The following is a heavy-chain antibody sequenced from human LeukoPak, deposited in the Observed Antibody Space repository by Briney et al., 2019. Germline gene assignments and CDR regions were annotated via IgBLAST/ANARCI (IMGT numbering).Heavy chain of an antibody. CDR1: GFTFSSYE. D-gene: IGHD2-21*01. CDR3: ARGFRYFDS. V-gene: IGHV3-48*03. Sequence: PGGSLRLSCAASGFTFSSYEMNWVRQAPGKGLEWVSYITTSGSTIYYADSVKGRFTISRDNAKNSLYLQMNSLRAEDTAVYYCARGFRYFDSWGQGTLATVSS. J-gene: IGHJ4*02. CDR2: ITTSGSTI.